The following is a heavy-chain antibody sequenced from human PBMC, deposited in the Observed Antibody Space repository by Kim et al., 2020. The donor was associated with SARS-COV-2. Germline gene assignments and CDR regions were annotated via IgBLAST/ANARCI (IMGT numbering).Heavy chain of an antibody. CDR2: ISYDGSNK. V-gene: IGHV3-30*03. CDR1: GFTFSSYG. CDR3: AGTHYDFWSGYPDC. Sequence: GGSLRLSCAASGFTFSSYGMHWVRQAPGKGLEWVAVISYDGSNKYYADSVKGRFTISRDNSKNTLYLQMNSLRAEDTAVYYCAGTHYDFWSGYPDCWGQGTLVTVSS. J-gene: IGHJ4*02. D-gene: IGHD3-3*01.